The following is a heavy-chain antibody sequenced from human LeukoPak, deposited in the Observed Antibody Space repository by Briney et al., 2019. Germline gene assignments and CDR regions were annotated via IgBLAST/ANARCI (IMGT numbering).Heavy chain of an antibody. CDR1: GLTFSSSW. D-gene: IGHD2-21*02. J-gene: IGHJ2*01. CDR3: ASQAYCGGDCRYFDL. Sequence: GGSLRLSCAASGLTFSSSWMSWVRQAPGKGLEWVANINQDGSEKYYVDSVKGRCTISRDNAKNALYLQMDSLRAEDTAVYYCASQAYCGGDCRYFDLWGRGTLVTVSS. V-gene: IGHV3-7*05. CDR2: INQDGSEK.